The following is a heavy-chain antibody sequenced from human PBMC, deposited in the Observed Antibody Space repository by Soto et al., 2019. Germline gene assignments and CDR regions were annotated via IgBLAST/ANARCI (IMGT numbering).Heavy chain of an antibody. D-gene: IGHD2-2*01. CDR1: GGTLSSYA. Sequence: GASVKVSCKASGGTLSSYAISWVRQAPGQGLEWMGGIIPIFGTANYAQKFQGRVTITADESTSTAYMELSSLRSEDTAVYYCARHCIQSPLSTSCYVWFDPWGQGTLVTVSS. CDR3: ARHCIQSPLSTSCYVWFDP. CDR2: IIPIFGTA. V-gene: IGHV1-69*13. J-gene: IGHJ5*02.